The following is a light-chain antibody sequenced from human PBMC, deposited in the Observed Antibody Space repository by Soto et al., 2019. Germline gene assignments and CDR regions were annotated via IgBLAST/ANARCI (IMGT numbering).Light chain of an antibody. V-gene: IGKV3-11*01. J-gene: IGKJ1*01. CDR2: DAS. CDR1: QNIYTY. CDR3: QQRSNWPT. Sequence: EIVLTQSPATLSLSLGERATLSCRASQNIYTYLAWYQQRPGQAPRLLIHDASNRVTGIPARFSGSGSGTDFTLTISSLEPEDFAVYYCQQRSNWPTFGQGTKVEMK.